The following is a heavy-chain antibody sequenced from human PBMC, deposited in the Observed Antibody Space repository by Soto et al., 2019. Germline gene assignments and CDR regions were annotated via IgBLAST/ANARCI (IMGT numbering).Heavy chain of an antibody. CDR2: INHSGST. J-gene: IGHJ4*01. D-gene: IGHD2-21*02. CDR3: ENRVVVTATAY. Sequence: QVQLQQWGAGLLTPSETLSLTCAVYGGSFSGYYWSWIRQPPGKGLAWIGEINHSGSTNYTPSFMSRVTISVDAAKNQYSVKLSSVTAADTAVYYCENRVVVTATAYWGHGTLVTVSS. V-gene: IGHV4-34*01. CDR1: GGSFSGYY.